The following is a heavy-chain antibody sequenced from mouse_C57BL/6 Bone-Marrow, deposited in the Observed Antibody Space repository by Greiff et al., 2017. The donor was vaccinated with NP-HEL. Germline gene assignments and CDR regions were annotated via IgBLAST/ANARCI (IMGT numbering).Heavy chain of an antibody. CDR3: ARNGNYDYDGRGPWFAY. Sequence: VQLQQPGAELVKPGASVKLSCKASGYTFTSYWMHWVKQRPGRGLEWIGRIDPNSGGTKYNEKFKSKATPTVDKPSSTAYMQLSSLTSEDSAVYYCARNGNYDYDGRGPWFAYWGQGTLVTVSA. V-gene: IGHV1-72*01. J-gene: IGHJ3*01. CDR1: GYTFTSYW. D-gene: IGHD2-4*01. CDR2: IDPNSGGT.